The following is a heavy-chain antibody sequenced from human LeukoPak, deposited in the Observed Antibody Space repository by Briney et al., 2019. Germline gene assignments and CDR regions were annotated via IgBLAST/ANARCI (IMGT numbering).Heavy chain of an antibody. J-gene: IGHJ4*02. V-gene: IGHV3-48*03. D-gene: IGHD3-3*01. CDR2: ISSSGSTI. Sequence: GGSLRLSCAASGFTFSSYEMNWVRQAPGKGLEWVSYISSSGSTIYYADSVKGRFTISRDNSKNTLYLQMNSLRAEDTAVYYCAKDDSTYYDFWSGYLFGYWGQGTLVTVSS. CDR3: AKDDSTYYDFWSGYLFGY. CDR1: GFTFSSYE.